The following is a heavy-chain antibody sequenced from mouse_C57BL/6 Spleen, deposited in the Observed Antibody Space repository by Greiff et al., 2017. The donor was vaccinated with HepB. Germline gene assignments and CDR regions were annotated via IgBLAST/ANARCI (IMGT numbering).Heavy chain of an antibody. CDR2: ISGGGGNT. Sequence: EVKLMESGGGLVKPGGSLKLSCAASGFTFSSYTMSWVRQTPEKRLEWVATISGGGGNTYYPDSVKGRFTISRDNAKNTLYLQMSSLRSEDTALYYCARGGYGWYFDVWGTGTTVTVSS. J-gene: IGHJ1*03. V-gene: IGHV5-9*01. D-gene: IGHD3-1*01. CDR3: ARGGYGWYFDV. CDR1: GFTFSSYT.